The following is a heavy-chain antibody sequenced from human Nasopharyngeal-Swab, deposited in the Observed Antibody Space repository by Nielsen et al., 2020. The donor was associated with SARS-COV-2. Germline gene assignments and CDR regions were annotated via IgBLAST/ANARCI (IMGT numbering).Heavy chain of an antibody. J-gene: IGHJ4*02. CDR3: ARDWDYYDSSGFDY. CDR2: ISGSDHTT. CDR1: GFTFRSYA. D-gene: IGHD3-22*01. Sequence: GESLKISCAASGFTFRSYAISWVRQAPGKGLEWVSVISGSDHTTYYADSVKGRFTISRDNSKNTVNLQMNSLRAEDTAVYYCARDWDYYDSSGFDYWGQGTLVTVSS. V-gene: IGHV3-23*01.